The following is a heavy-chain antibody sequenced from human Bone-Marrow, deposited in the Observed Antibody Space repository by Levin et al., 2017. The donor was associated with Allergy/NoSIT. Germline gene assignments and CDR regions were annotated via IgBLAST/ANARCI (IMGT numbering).Heavy chain of an antibody. V-gene: IGHV1-2*02. D-gene: IGHD6-13*01. CDR3: SRVVSRGAAGVLGF. CDR2: INPDSGST. Sequence: ASVKVSCKASGYIFSGYLIHWVRQAPGQGLEWVGWINPDSGSTDYAPKIKGRISFTRDTSINTAYMELSSLTSDDQAVYYCSRVVSRGAAGVLGFWGQGTLVTVSS. J-gene: IGHJ4*02. CDR1: GYIFSGYL.